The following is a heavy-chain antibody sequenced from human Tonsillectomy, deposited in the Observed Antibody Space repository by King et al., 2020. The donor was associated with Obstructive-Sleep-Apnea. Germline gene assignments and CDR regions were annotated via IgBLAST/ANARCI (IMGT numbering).Heavy chain of an antibody. D-gene: IGHD3-16*02. Sequence: DVQLVESGGGLVQPGGSLRLSCAASGFTFISFWMNWVRQAPGKGLEWVANIRQDGSGKYNVDSLKGRLPISRANAKNSLFLQMNSLRAEDTAVYYCARVGYDDVWGSYHSDYWGQGTLVTVSS. J-gene: IGHJ4*02. CDR2: IRQDGSGK. CDR1: GFTFISFW. V-gene: IGHV3-7*03. CDR3: ARVGYDDVWGSYHSDY.